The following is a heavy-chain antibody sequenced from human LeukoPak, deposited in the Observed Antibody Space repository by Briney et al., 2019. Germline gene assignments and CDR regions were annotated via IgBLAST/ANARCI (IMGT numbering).Heavy chain of an antibody. J-gene: IGHJ4*02. D-gene: IGHD6-13*01. V-gene: IGHV3-30*18. CDR1: GFTFSSYG. Sequence: GRSLRLSCAASGFTFSSYGMHWVRQAPGKGLEWVAVISYDGSNKHYADSVKGRFTISRDNSKNTLYLQMNSLRAEDTAVYYCAKDVGYWGQGTLVTVSS. CDR2: ISYDGSNK. CDR3: AKDVGY.